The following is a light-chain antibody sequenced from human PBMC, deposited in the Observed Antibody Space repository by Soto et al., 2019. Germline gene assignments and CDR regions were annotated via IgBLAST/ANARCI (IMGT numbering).Light chain of an antibody. J-gene: IGKJ2*01. V-gene: IGKV3-15*01. CDR1: QNVNFN. CDR3: QQYNNWPRT. CDR2: GAS. Sequence: EIVMTQSPATLSVSPGERATLSCRASQNVNFNVAWYQQKPGQAPRLLISGASTRARGVPSRFSGSGSGTEFTLTISGLQSEDFAVYYCQQYNNWPRTFGQGTNLEI.